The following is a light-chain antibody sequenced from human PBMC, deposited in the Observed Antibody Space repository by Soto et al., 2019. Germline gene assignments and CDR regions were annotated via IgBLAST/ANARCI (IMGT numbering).Light chain of an antibody. J-gene: IGKJ4*01. CDR3: QQRTSWPL. CDR1: QSVSSY. Sequence: ESWLTQYPAPLSLSPGERATLSCRASQSVSSYLAWSQQKPGQAPRLLIYDASIRATGIPASFSGSGSGTDFPLTISSLEPEDFAVYYCQQRTSWPLFGGGTKVDIK. CDR2: DAS. V-gene: IGKV3-11*01.